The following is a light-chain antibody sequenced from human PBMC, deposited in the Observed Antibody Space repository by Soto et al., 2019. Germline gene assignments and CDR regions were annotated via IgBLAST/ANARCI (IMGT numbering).Light chain of an antibody. V-gene: IGKV3D-20*02. CDR3: QQRSNWPPT. CDR2: GAS. J-gene: IGKJ5*01. CDR1: QSVGSIY. Sequence: EIVLTQSPGTLSFSPGERATLSCRASQSVGSIYLAWYQQRPGQAPRLLIYGASNRATGIPVRFSGSGSGTDFTLTISSVEPEDFAVYICQQRSNWPPTFGQGTRLEIK.